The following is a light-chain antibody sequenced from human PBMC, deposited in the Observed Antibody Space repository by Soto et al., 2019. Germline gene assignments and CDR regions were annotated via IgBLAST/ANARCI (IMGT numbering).Light chain of an antibody. CDR2: EVS. CDR3: SSYTSSSTLYV. J-gene: IGLJ1*01. V-gene: IGLV2-8*01. CDR1: SSDVGGYNY. Sequence: QSVLTQPPSASGSPGQSVTISCTGTSSDVGGYNYVSWYQQEPGKAPKLMIYEVSKRPSGVPDRFSGSKSGNTASLTISGLQAEDEADYYCSSYTSSSTLYVFGTGTKVTVL.